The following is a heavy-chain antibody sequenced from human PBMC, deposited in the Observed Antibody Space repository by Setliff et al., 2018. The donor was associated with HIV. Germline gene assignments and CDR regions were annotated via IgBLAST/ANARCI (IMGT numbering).Heavy chain of an antibody. CDR2: ITYSGSA. CDR1: GDSVSSASYY. V-gene: IGHV4-30-4*08. CDR3: VRDDYGYNGKGFDY. D-gene: IGHD4-17*01. J-gene: IGHJ4*02. Sequence: SETLSLTCTVSGDSVSSASYYWSWIRQPPGKGLEWIGYITYSGSAYYNPSLKSRVTISIDTSNNQISLRLSSVTAADTAMCYCVRDDYGYNGKGFDYWGPGTLVTVSS.